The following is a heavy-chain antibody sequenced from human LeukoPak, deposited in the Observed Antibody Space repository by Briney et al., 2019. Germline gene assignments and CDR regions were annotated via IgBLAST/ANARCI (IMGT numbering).Heavy chain of an antibody. Sequence: ASVKVSCKASGYTFTSYGISWVRQAPGQGLEWMGWISAYNGNTNYAQKLQGRVTMTTDTSTSTAYMELRSLRSDDTAVYYCARGPPDIVVVPARFDYWGQGTLVTVSS. CDR2: ISAYNGNT. CDR1: GYTFTSYG. D-gene: IGHD2-2*01. J-gene: IGHJ4*02. CDR3: ARGPPDIVVVPARFDY. V-gene: IGHV1-18*01.